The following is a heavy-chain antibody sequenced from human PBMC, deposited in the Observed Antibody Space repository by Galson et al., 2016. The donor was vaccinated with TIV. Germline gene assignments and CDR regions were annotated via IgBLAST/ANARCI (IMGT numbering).Heavy chain of an antibody. Sequence: SLRLSCAASGFTFSSNAMHWVRQAPGKGLEWLTVIARDGSSYYYADSVKGRLTISRDNSKNALYLQMNSLRPDDSAVYYCARATAGEISFLVDYWGQGTLVNVSS. CDR2: IARDGSSY. D-gene: IGHD3-16*02. J-gene: IGHJ4*02. V-gene: IGHV3-30*01. CDR3: ARATAGEISFLVDY. CDR1: GFTFSSNA.